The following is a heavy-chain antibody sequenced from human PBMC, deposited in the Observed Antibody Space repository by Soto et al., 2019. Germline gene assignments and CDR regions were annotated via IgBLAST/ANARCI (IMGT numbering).Heavy chain of an antibody. CDR2: INPSGGST. V-gene: IGHV1-46*01. D-gene: IGHD2-21*02. Sequence: ASVKVSWKASGYTFTSYYMHWVRQAPGQGLEWMGIINPSGGSTSYAQKFQGRVTMTRDTSTSTVYMELSSLRSEDTAVYYCARGEVVTAISNLNFDYWGQGTLVTVSS. CDR1: GYTFTSYY. J-gene: IGHJ4*02. CDR3: ARGEVVTAISNLNFDY.